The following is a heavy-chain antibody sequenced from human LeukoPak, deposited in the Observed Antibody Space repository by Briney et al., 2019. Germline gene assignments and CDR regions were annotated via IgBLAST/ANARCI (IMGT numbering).Heavy chain of an antibody. V-gene: IGHV3-11*01. D-gene: IGHD6-19*01. CDR1: GFTFSDYY. Sequence: GGSLRLSCAASGFTFSDYYMSWIRQAPGEGLGRVSYISSSGSTISYADSVTGRFTISRDNAKNSLYLLMNSLRAEDTAVYYCAREMSSGWYYFDYWGQGTLVTVSS. CDR3: AREMSSGWYYFDY. J-gene: IGHJ4*02. CDR2: ISSSGSTI.